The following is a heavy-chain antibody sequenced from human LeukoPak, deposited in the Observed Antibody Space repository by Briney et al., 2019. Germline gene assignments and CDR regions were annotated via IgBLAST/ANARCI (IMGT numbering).Heavy chain of an antibody. D-gene: IGHD3-3*01. CDR1: GYTFTSYY. Sequence: GASVKVSCKASGYTFTSYYMHWVRQAPGQGLEWMGIINPSGGSTSYAQKFQGRVTMIRDTSTSTVYMELSSLRSEDTAVYYCARDKVDYDFWSGYYDYWGQGTLVTVSS. CDR3: ARDKVDYDFWSGYYDY. CDR2: INPSGGST. J-gene: IGHJ4*02. V-gene: IGHV1-46*01.